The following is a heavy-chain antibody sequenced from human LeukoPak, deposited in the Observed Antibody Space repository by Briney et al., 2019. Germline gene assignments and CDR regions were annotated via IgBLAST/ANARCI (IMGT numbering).Heavy chain of an antibody. D-gene: IGHD6-6*01. CDR1: GGSFSGYY. CDR3: ARGGIAALY. Sequence: SETLSLTCAVYGGSFSGYYWSWIRQPPGRGLEWIGEINHSGSTNYNPSLKSRVTISVDTSKNQFSLKLSSVTAADTAVYYCARGGIAALYWGQGTLVTVSS. CDR2: INHSGST. J-gene: IGHJ4*02. V-gene: IGHV4-34*01.